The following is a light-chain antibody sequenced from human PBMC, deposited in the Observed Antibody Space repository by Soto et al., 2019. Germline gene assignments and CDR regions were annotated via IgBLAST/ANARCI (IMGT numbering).Light chain of an antibody. J-gene: IGKJ1*01. V-gene: IGKV1-39*01. CDR1: QSISSY. CDR2: AAS. Sequence: DIQMTQSPSSLSASVGDRVTITCRASQSISSYLNWYQQKPGKAPKLLIYAASSLQSGVPPRFSSSGSGTDFTLTISSLPPEDCSTCYGQRSKAFGQGTKVEIK. CDR3: QRSKA.